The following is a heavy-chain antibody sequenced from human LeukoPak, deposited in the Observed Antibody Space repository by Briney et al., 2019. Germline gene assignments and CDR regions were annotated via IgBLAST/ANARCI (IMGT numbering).Heavy chain of an antibody. CDR3: ARDPHESGAFDI. CDR2: INPNSGGT. V-gene: IGHV1-2*02. CDR1: GYTFTGYY. J-gene: IGHJ3*02. D-gene: IGHD3-10*01. Sequence: ASVKVSCKASGYTFTGYYMHWVRQAPGQGLEWMGWINPNSGGTNYAQKFQGRVTMTRDTSISTAYMELSRLRSDDTAVYYCARDPHESGAFDIWGQGTMVTVSS.